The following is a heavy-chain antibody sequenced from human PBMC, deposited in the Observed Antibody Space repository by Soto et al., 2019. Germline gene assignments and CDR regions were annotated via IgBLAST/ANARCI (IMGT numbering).Heavy chain of an antibody. CDR3: ARTFIAAAGSFDS. J-gene: IGHJ4*02. CDR2: ISGSSSST. Sequence: GGSLRLSCAASGFTFSAYAMNWVRRAPGKGLEWVSSISGSSSSTNYADSVKGRFSISRDNSKNTLYLQMNSLRAEDTAIYYCARTFIAAAGSFDSWGKGALVTV. D-gene: IGHD6-13*01. V-gene: IGHV3-23*01. CDR1: GFTFSAYA.